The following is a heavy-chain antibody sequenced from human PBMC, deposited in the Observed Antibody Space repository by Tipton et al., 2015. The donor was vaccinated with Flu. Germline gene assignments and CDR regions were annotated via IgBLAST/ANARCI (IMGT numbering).Heavy chain of an antibody. Sequence: SLRLSCAASGFTFSSYAMSWVRRAPGKGLEWVSGISGSGGSPYYADSVKGRFTISRDNSQNALYLQMNSLRAEDTAVYYCAKDGGTRWLEPFDYWGQGPLVTVSS. D-gene: IGHD6-19*01. J-gene: IGHJ4*02. CDR2: ISGSGGSP. CDR3: AKDGGTRWLEPFDY. V-gene: IGHV3-23*01. CDR1: GFTFSSYA.